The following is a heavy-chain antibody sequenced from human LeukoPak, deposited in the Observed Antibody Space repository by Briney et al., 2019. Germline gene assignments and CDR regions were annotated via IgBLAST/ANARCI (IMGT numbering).Heavy chain of an antibody. CDR2: ISWNSGRI. CDR1: GFTFDDYA. CDR3: AKATYSTSPGYYFDY. J-gene: IGHJ4*02. Sequence: PGGSLRLSCAASGFTFDDYAMHWVRQGPGKGLEWVSGISWNSGRIGYADSVKGRSIISRDNAKNCLYLQMNSLRSEDTAFYYCAKATYSTSPGYYFDYWGQGTLVTVSS. V-gene: IGHV3-9*01. D-gene: IGHD6-6*01.